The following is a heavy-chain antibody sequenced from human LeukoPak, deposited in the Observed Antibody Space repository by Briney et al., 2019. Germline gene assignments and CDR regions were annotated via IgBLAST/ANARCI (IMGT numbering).Heavy chain of an antibody. CDR3: ASVWDFWSGYRTPPFDY. CDR1: GGSISSGSYY. CDR2: IYTSGST. D-gene: IGHD3-3*01. Sequence: PSETLSLTCTVSGGSISSGSYYWSWIRQPAGKGLEWIGRIYTSGSTNYNPSLKSRVTISVDTSKNQFSLKLSSVTAADTAVYYCASVWDFWSGYRTPPFDYWGQGTLVTVSS. V-gene: IGHV4-61*02. J-gene: IGHJ4*02.